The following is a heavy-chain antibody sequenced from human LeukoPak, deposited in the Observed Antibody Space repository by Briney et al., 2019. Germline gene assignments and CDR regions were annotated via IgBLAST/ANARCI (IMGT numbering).Heavy chain of an antibody. CDR1: GYTLTELS. V-gene: IGHV1-2*06. D-gene: IGHD1-14*01. J-gene: IGHJ4*02. Sequence: ASVKVSCKVSGYTLTELSMHWVRQAPGQGLEWMGRINPNSGGTNYAQKFQGRVTMTRDTSISTAYMELSRLRSDDTAVYYCASFSLREPFDYWGQGTLVTVSS. CDR3: ASFSLREPFDY. CDR2: INPNSGGT.